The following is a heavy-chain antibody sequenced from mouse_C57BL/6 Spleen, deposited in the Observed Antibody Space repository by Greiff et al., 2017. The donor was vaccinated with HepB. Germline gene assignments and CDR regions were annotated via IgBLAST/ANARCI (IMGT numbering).Heavy chain of an antibody. V-gene: IGHV1-59*01. CDR1: GYTFTSYW. Sequence: QVQLKQPGAELVRPGTSVKLSCKASGYTFTSYWMHWVKQRPGQGLEWIGVIDPSDSYTNYNQKFKGKATLTVDTSSSTAYMQLSSLTSEDSAVYYCARGRLSFAYWGQGTLVTVSA. D-gene: IGHD2-4*01. CDR2: IDPSDSYT. J-gene: IGHJ3*01. CDR3: ARGRLSFAY.